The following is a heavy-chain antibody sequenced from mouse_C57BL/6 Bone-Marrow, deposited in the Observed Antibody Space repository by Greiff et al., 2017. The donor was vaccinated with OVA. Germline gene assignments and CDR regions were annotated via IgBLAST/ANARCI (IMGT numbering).Heavy chain of an antibody. D-gene: IGHD1-1*01. CDR2: IYPGSGST. CDR1: GYTFTSYW. Sequence: VQLQQPGAELVQPGASVKMSCKASGYTFTSYWITWVKQRPGQGLEWIGDIYPGSGSTNYNEKFKSKATLTVDTPSSTAYMQLSSLTSEDSAVYYCARTNYGSSYWYFDVWGTGTTVTVSS. V-gene: IGHV1-55*01. CDR3: ARTNYGSSYWYFDV. J-gene: IGHJ1*03.